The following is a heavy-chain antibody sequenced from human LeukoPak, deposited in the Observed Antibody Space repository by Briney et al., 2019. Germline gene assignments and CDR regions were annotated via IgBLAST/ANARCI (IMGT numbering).Heavy chain of an antibody. D-gene: IGHD6-13*01. CDR1: GFAFSSYA. J-gene: IGHJ4*02. CDR2: ISGSGGNT. Sequence: PGGSLRLSCAASGFAFSSYAMTWVRQAPGKGLEWVSAISGSGGNTYYADSVKGRFTVSRDSSKNALYLQINGLRAEDTAVYYCAKCTTSSSYYRGTDYWGQGTLVTVSS. CDR3: AKCTTSSSYYRGTDY. V-gene: IGHV3-23*01.